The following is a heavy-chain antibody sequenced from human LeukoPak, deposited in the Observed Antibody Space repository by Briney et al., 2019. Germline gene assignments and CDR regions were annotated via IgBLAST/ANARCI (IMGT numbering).Heavy chain of an antibody. Sequence: SETLSLTCTVSGYSISSGYYWGWIRQPPGKGLEWIGSIYHSGSTYYNPSLKSRVTISVDTSKNQFSLKLSSVTAADTAVYYCARVLVGATIWFDPWGQGTLVTVSS. V-gene: IGHV4-38-2*02. J-gene: IGHJ5*02. D-gene: IGHD1-26*01. CDR1: GYSISSGYY. CDR3: ARVLVGATIWFDP. CDR2: IYHSGST.